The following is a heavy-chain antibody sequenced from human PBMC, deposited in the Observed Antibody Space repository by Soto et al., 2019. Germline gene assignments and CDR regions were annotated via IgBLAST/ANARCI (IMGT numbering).Heavy chain of an antibody. D-gene: IGHD4-4*01. CDR1: GYILTNYD. Sequence: ASVKVSCKASGYILTNYDVNWVRQAAGQGLEWLGWMNPNNGHTGYAEKFQGRVSMTRNTSISTAYMELSNLRSEDMAVYYCARGLSVTGNYYFYYMDVWGKGTTVTV. V-gene: IGHV1-8*01. CDR3: ARGLSVTGNYYFYYMDV. CDR2: MNPNNGHT. J-gene: IGHJ6*03.